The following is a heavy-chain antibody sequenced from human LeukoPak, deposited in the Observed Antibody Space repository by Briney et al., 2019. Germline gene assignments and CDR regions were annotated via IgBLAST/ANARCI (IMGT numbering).Heavy chain of an antibody. D-gene: IGHD3-22*01. Sequence: SETLSLTCTVSGGSISSGDYYRSWLRQPPGKGLEWIGYIYYSGSTYYNPSLKSRVTISVDTSKNQFSLKLSSVTAADTAVYYCARELYYYDSSGYLLWGQGTMVTVSS. V-gene: IGHV4-30-4*01. CDR2: IYYSGST. J-gene: IGHJ3*01. CDR1: GGSISSGDYY. CDR3: ARELYYYDSSGYLL.